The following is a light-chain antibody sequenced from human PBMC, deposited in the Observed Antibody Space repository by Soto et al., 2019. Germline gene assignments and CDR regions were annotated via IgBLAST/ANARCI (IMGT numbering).Light chain of an antibody. CDR3: QQVNTFPVT. Sequence: DIQLTQSPSFLSASIGDRVTITCRASQGISSYLAWYQQTPGRAPKLLIYASSTLQSDVPSRFSGSGSGTEFTLTISSLQPDDFATYYCQQVNTFPVTFGQGTRLDI. J-gene: IGKJ5*01. V-gene: IGKV1-9*01. CDR2: ASS. CDR1: QGISSY.